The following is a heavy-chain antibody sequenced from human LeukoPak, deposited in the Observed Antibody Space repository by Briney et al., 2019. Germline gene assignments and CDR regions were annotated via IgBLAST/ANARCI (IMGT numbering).Heavy chain of an antibody. CDR3: ARAQDVVLVPAGYGMDV. CDR2: ISRGTTYI. CDR1: GFTFSNYD. J-gene: IGHJ6*02. D-gene: IGHD2-2*01. V-gene: IGHV3-21*01. Sequence: GGSLRLSCAASGFTFSNYDMNWVRQAPGKGLEWVSSISRGTTYIYYADSLKGRFTISRDNAKNSLYLQMNSLRAEDTAVYYCARAQDVVLVPAGYGMDVWGQGTTVTVSS.